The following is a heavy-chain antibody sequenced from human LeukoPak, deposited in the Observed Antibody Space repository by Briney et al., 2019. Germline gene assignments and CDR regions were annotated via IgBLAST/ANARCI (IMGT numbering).Heavy chain of an antibody. J-gene: IGHJ4*02. V-gene: IGHV4-31*03. Sequence: SETLSLTCTVSADSLSSGGHYWAWVRQFPGKGLESIGFIHHSGRSRHNPSLKDRVAISVDTSRKQFALKLSSVTAADTAMYYCARGGNRFGGFYFDYWGQGIQVIVSS. D-gene: IGHD3-10*01. CDR2: IHHSGRS. CDR3: ARGGNRFGGFYFDY. CDR1: ADSLSSGGHY.